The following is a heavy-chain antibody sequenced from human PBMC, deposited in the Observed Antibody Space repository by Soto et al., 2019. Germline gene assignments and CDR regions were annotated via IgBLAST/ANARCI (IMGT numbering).Heavy chain of an antibody. V-gene: IGHV1-69*01. Sequence: QVQMVQSGAEVKKPGSSARVSCKVSGGTFSRHSISWVRQAPGQGLEWMGGIIPIFDATQYAQKFQGRLTLTADESTTTFNMDLSGLRPEDTAIYYCARALTSVRGSWGQGTLVTVS. D-gene: IGHD3-10*01. J-gene: IGHJ4*02. CDR2: IIPIFDAT. CDR1: GGTFSRHS. CDR3: ARALTSVRGS.